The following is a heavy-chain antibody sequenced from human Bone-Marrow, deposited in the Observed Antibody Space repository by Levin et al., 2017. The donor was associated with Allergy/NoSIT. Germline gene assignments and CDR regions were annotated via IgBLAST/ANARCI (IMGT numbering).Heavy chain of an antibody. CDR1: GGSISSGGYS. D-gene: IGHD3-10*01. J-gene: IGHJ5*02. CDR2: IYHSGST. V-gene: IGHV4-30-2*01. CDR3: ASLTYYYGSGSYYEWVVLHP. Sequence: LRLSCAVSGGSISSGGYSWSWIRQPPGKGLEWIGYIYHSGSTYYNPSLKSRVTISVDRSKNQFSLKLSSVTAADTAVYYCASLTYYYGSGSYYEWVVLHPWGQGTLVTVSS.